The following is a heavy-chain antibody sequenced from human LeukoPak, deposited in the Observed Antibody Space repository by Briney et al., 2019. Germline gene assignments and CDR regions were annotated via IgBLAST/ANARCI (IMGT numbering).Heavy chain of an antibody. D-gene: IGHD3-10*01. J-gene: IGHJ4*02. Sequence: GGSLRLSCAASGFTFSSYAMNWVRQAPGKGLEWVSAITGGGGSTYYADSVKGRFTISRDNSKTTLYLQMNSLSAEETALYYCAKNPQGGYYGSGSYYWVYWGQGTLVTVSS. V-gene: IGHV3-23*01. CDR1: GFTFSSYA. CDR3: AKNPQGGYYGSGSYYWVY. CDR2: ITGGGGST.